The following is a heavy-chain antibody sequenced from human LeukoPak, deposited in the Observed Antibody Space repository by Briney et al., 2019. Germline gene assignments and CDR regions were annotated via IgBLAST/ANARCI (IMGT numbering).Heavy chain of an antibody. CDR1: GLTFSSYG. J-gene: IGHJ6*02. Sequence: QPGGSLRLSCAASGLTFSSYGMHWVRQAPGKGLEWVADIWFDGKNEHFADSVKGRFTISRDNSKNTMYLQINSLRAEDTAVYYCARDRHCANGVCHSPPGMDVWGQGTTVTVSS. D-gene: IGHD2-8*01. CDR2: IWFDGKNE. V-gene: IGHV3-33*01. CDR3: ARDRHCANGVCHSPPGMDV.